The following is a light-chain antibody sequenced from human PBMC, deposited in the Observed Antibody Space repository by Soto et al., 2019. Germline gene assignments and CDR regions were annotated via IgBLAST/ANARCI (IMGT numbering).Light chain of an antibody. CDR2: EVN. Sequence: QSVLTQPASVSGSPGQSITISCTGTSSEVGYYNLVSWYQHHPGKAPKLIIYEVNKRPSGVSNRFSGSKSGNTASLTISGLQAEDEADYHCCSYAGSGTYVFGTGTKVTVL. J-gene: IGLJ1*01. V-gene: IGLV2-23*02. CDR3: CSYAGSGTYV. CDR1: SSEVGYYNL.